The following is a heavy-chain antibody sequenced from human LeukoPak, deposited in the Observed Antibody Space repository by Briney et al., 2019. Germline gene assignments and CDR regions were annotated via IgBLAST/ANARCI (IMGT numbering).Heavy chain of an antibody. CDR1: GGSISSYY. CDR3: ARVRELLTLDAFDI. Sequence: PSETLSLTCTVSGGSISSYYWSWIRQPAGKGLEWIGRIYTSGSTNYNPSLKSRVTMSVDTSKNQFSLKLSSVTAADTAVYYCARVRELLTLDAFDIWGQGTMVTVSS. J-gene: IGHJ3*02. V-gene: IGHV4-4*07. D-gene: IGHD1-26*01. CDR2: IYTSGST.